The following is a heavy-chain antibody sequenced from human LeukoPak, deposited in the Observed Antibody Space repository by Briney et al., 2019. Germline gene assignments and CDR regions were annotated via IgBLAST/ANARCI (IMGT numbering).Heavy chain of an antibody. CDR2: ISGSGGSA. J-gene: IGHJ4*02. D-gene: IGHD3-10*01. CDR3: AKRPDKLGSGNCLDS. Sequence: GGSLRLSCAASGFTFSTYAMTWVRQAPGKGLEWVSSISGSGGSAYYADSVKGRFTISRDNSKNTLYLQMNSLRAEDTALYYCAKRPDKLGSGNCLDSWGQGTLVTVSP. V-gene: IGHV3-23*01. CDR1: GFTFSTYA.